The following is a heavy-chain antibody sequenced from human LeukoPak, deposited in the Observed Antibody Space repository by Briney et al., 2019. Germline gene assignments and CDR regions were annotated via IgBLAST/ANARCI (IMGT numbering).Heavy chain of an antibody. J-gene: IGHJ4*02. Sequence: GGSLRLSCAASGFTFSSYEMNWVRQAPGKGLEWVAFIRYDGSNKYYADSVKGRFTISRDNSKNTLYLQMNSLRAEDTAVYYCAKGASLYSSGWPPAHFDYWGQGTLVTVSS. CDR1: GFTFSSYE. CDR3: AKGASLYSSGWPPAHFDY. V-gene: IGHV3-30*02. D-gene: IGHD6-19*01. CDR2: IRYDGSNK.